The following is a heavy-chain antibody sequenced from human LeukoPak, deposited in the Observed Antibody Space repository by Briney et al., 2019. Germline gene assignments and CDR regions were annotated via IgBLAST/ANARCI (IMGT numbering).Heavy chain of an antibody. CDR2: IYPGESET. Sequence: GESLKISCKASGNRFTSYWIAWVRQMPGKGLEWMGIIYPGESETRYSPSFLGHITISADKSISTAYLQWSSLKASDTAMYYCARQSSYGSGSYYTYYFDYWGQGTLVTVSS. V-gene: IGHV5-51*01. J-gene: IGHJ4*02. D-gene: IGHD3-10*01. CDR3: ARQSSYGSGSYYTYYFDY. CDR1: GNRFTSYW.